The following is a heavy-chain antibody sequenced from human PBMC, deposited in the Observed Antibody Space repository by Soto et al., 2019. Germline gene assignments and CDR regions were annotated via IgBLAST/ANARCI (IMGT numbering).Heavy chain of an antibody. CDR2: ISGSGGST. CDR1: GFTFSSYA. V-gene: IGHV3-23*01. D-gene: IGHD2-15*01. J-gene: IGHJ4*02. CDR3: ARDPVCSGGSCYDY. Sequence: PGGSLRLSCAASGFTFSSYAMSWVRQAPGKGLEWVSAISGSGGSTYYADSVKGRFTISRDNAENSLYLQLNSLRAEDTAVYYCARDPVCSGGSCYDYWGQGTLVTVSS.